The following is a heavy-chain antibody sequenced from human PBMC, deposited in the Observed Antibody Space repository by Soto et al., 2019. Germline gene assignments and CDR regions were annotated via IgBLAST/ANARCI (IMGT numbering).Heavy chain of an antibody. CDR1: GFTFSSYG. CDR3: AKDRSPYSSGWYPRYYFDY. V-gene: IGHV3-33*06. Sequence: PGGSLRLSCAASGFTFSSYGMHWVRQAPGKGLEWVAVIWYDGSNKYYADSVKGRFTISRDNSKNTLYLQMNSLRAEYTAVYYCAKDRSPYSSGWYPRYYFDYWGQGTLVTVSS. CDR2: IWYDGSNK. D-gene: IGHD6-19*01. J-gene: IGHJ4*02.